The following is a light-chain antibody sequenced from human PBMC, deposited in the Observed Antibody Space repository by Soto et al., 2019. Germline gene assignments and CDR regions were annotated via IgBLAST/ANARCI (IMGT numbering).Light chain of an antibody. CDR3: NSYTSSSLGEGVV. J-gene: IGLJ2*01. CDR2: DVT. Sequence: QSALTQPDFVSGSPGQSITISCTGTSSDVGGYNHVSWYQQHPGKAPKLMIYDVTSRPSGASNRFSGSKSGNSASLTISGLQAEDDADYYCNSYTSSSLGEGVVFGGGTKVTVL. CDR1: SSDVGGYNH. V-gene: IGLV2-14*01.